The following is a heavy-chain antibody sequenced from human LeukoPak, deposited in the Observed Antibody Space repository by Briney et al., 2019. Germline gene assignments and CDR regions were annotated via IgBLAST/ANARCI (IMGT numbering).Heavy chain of an antibody. Sequence: KPSETLSLTCTVSGGSISSYYWSWIRQPAGKGLEWIGRIYTSGSTNYNPSLKSRVTMSVDTSKNQFSLKLRSVTAADTAVYYCARGRAAAGTDWFDPWGQGTLVTVSS. CDR1: GGSISSYY. CDR3: ARGRAAAGTDWFDP. CDR2: IYTSGST. V-gene: IGHV4-4*07. D-gene: IGHD6-13*01. J-gene: IGHJ5*02.